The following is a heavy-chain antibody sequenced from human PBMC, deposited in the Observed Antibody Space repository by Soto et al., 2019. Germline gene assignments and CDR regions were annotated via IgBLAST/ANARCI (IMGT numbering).Heavy chain of an antibody. J-gene: IGHJ6*02. D-gene: IGHD6-19*01. Sequence: QPGGSLRLSCASSVFTVSSNYMSCVRESPGKWLEWVSVIYSGGSTYYADSVKGRFTISRDNSKNTLYLQMNSLRAEDTAVYYCARDWSGYSSGWPSSYYYGMEVWGQGTTVIVSS. CDR3: ARDWSGYSSGWPSSYYYGMEV. CDR2: IYSGGST. V-gene: IGHV3-53*01. CDR1: VFTVSSNY.